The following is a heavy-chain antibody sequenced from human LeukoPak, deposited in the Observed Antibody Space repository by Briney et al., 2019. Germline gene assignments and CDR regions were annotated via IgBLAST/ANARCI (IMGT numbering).Heavy chain of an antibody. Sequence: PGGSLRLSCAASAFTFSSYSMNWVRQAPGKGLEWVSSISSSCSYIYYADSVKGRFTISRDNAKNSLYLQMNSLRAEDTAVYYCARDRQSQWLVLDYWGQGTLVTVSS. J-gene: IGHJ4*02. D-gene: IGHD6-19*01. CDR3: ARDRQSQWLVLDY. CDR2: ISSSCSYI. CDR1: AFTFSSYS. V-gene: IGHV3-21*06.